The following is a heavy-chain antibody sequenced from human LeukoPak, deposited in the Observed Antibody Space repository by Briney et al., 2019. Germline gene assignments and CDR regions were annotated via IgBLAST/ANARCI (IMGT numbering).Heavy chain of an antibody. CDR1: DGSISSYY. J-gene: IGHJ5*02. Sequence: SETLSLTCTVSDGSISSYYWSWIRQPPAKGLDWIGYIYYSGSTNYNPSLKSRVTISVDTSKNQFSLKLSSVTAADTAVYYCARAGYSSGWRFKIKYYWFDPWGQGTLVTVSS. D-gene: IGHD6-19*01. V-gene: IGHV4-59*01. CDR2: IYYSGST. CDR3: ARAGYSSGWRFKIKYYWFDP.